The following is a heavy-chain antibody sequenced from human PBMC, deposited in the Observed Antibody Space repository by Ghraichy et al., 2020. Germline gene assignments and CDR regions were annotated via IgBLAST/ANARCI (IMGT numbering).Heavy chain of an antibody. CDR2: IGTAGDT. CDR3: ARGSVTGWYFDL. V-gene: IGHV3-13*01. CDR1: GFTFSSYD. D-gene: IGHD2-21*02. Sequence: GGSLRLSCAASGFTFSSYDMHWVRQATGKGLEWVSAIGTAGDTYYPGSVKGRFTISRENAKNSLYLQMNSLRAGDTAVYYCARGSVTGWYFDLWGRGTLVTVSS. J-gene: IGHJ2*01.